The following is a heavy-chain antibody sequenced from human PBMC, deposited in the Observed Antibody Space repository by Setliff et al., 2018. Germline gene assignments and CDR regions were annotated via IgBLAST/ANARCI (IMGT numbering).Heavy chain of an antibody. D-gene: IGHD1-1*01. CDR1: GFSINSGTHF. CDR2: IHYSGNT. CDR3: ARTGTYRYFDY. Sequence: ASETLSLTCTVSGFSINSGTHFWGWIRQPPGKGLEWIGRIHYSGNTYYNASLKSRVIISVDTAQNQFSLSLSSVTAADTAVYYCARTGTYRYFDYWGQGTLVTVPS. J-gene: IGHJ4*02. V-gene: IGHV4-39*01.